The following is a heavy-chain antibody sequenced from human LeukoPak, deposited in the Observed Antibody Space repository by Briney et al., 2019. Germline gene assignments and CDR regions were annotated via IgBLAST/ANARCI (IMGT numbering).Heavy chain of an antibody. CDR3: ARPERGIYGSGSYYLRY. Sequence: PSETLSLTCNVSGASISNSTYYWGWIRQPPGKGLEWIGSIYYSGSTYCKPSLKSRLTISVDTSKNQFSVNLSSVTAADTAVYYCARPERGIYGSGSYYLRYWGQGTLVTVSS. CDR1: GASISNSTYY. J-gene: IGHJ4*02. V-gene: IGHV4-39*07. CDR2: IYYSGST. D-gene: IGHD3-10*01.